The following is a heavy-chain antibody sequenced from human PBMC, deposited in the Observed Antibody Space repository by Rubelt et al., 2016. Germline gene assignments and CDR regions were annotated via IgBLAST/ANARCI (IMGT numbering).Heavy chain of an antibody. CDR2: ISAYNGNT. CDR3: ARVMSTFGGVIEVGWFDP. V-gene: IGHV1-18*01. CDR1: GYTFTSYG. J-gene: IGHJ5*02. Sequence: QVQLVQSGAEVKKPGASVKVSCKASGYTFTSYGISWVRQAPGQGLEWMGWISAYNGNTTYAQKVQGGGTRTTDTSTSTAYMELRSLRSDDTAVYYCARVMSTFGGVIEVGWFDPWGQGTLVTVSS. D-gene: IGHD3-16*02.